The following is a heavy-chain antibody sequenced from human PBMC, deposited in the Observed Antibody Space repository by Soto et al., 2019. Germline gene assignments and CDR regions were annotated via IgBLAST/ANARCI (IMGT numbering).Heavy chain of an antibody. Sequence: PSETLSLTCAVYGGSFSGYYWSWIRQPPGKGLEWIGEINHSGSTNYNPSLKSRVTISVDTSKNQFSLKLSSVTAADTAVYYCARAHAGVRGGIRYYYGMDVWGQGTTVTVSS. D-gene: IGHD3-10*01. CDR3: ARAHAGVRGGIRYYYGMDV. J-gene: IGHJ6*02. CDR2: INHSGST. CDR1: GGSFSGYY. V-gene: IGHV4-34*01.